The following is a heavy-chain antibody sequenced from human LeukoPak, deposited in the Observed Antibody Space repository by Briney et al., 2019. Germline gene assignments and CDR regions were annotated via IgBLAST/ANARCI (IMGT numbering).Heavy chain of an antibody. CDR2: ITTSSTYT. CDR1: GFSFSSYN. Sequence: GGSLRLSCEASGFSFSSYNMDWVRQTPGKGLEWISSITTSSTYTFYADSVKGRFTISRDNAKNSLYLQMNSLRAEDTAVYYCARDCGGDCYSFDAFDIWGQGTMVTVSS. V-gene: IGHV3-21*01. J-gene: IGHJ3*02. D-gene: IGHD2-21*02. CDR3: ARDCGGDCYSFDAFDI.